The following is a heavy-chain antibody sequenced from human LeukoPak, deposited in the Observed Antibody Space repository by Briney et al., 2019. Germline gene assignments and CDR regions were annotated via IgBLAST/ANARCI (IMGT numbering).Heavy chain of an antibody. CDR1: GFTFSSYA. J-gene: IGHJ4*02. Sequence: PGRSLRLSCAASGFTFSSYAMHWVRQAPGKGLEWVAVISYDGSNKYYADSVKGRFTISRDNSKNTLYLQMNSLRAEDTAVYYCARDLEEGYNSHYWGQGTLVTVSS. V-gene: IGHV3-30*04. D-gene: IGHD5-24*01. CDR3: ARDLEEGYNSHY. CDR2: ISYDGSNK.